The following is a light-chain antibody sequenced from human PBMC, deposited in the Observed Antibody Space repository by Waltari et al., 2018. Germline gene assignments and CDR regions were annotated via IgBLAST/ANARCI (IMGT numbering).Light chain of an antibody. Sequence: QSVLTQTPSVSEAPRQRVTISCSGRRSNIGNNAVNWYQQVPGKAPKLLVFADGLLPSGVSDRFSCSKSGTSASLAISGLRSEDEGVYFCAAWDDSLKGVLFGGGTKLTVL. CDR2: ADG. V-gene: IGLV1-36*01. J-gene: IGLJ2*01. CDR1: RSNIGNNA. CDR3: AAWDDSLKGVL.